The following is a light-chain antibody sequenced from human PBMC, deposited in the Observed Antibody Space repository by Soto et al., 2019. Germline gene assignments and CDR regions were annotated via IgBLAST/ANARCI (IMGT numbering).Light chain of an antibody. J-gene: IGKJ4*01. CDR2: DAS. Sequence: DIQMTQSPSSLSASVGDRVTITCQASQDISNYLNWYQQKPGKAPKLLIYDASNLETGVPSRFSGSGSGTDFTFTISSLQPEDFAVYYCHQYAVSPLTFGGGTTVEIK. V-gene: IGKV1-33*01. CDR1: QDISNY. CDR3: HQYAVSPLT.